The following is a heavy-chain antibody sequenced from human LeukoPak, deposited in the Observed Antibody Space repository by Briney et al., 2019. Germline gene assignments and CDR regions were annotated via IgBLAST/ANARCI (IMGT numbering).Heavy chain of an antibody. CDR1: GFTFTTYW. CDR3: VKVAKYYYGSETYYFFEH. D-gene: IGHD3-10*01. Sequence: GGSLRLSCAASGFTFTTYWMSWVRQPPGKGLEWVANIKQDGTEKYYVDSVKGRFTISRDNAKNSLCLQMNSLRVEDTAIYYCVKVAKYYYGSETYYFFEHWGQGTPVTASS. V-gene: IGHV3-7*01. J-gene: IGHJ4*02. CDR2: IKQDGTEK.